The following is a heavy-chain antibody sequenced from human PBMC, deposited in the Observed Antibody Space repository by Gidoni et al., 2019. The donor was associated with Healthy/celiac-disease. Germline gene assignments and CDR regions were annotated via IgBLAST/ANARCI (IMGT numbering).Heavy chain of an antibody. D-gene: IGHD5-18*01. V-gene: IGHV4-31*03. CDR1: GSTISSGGYY. CDR3: ARSGGHSLIDY. J-gene: IGHJ4*02. CDR2: IYYSGST. Sequence: QVQLQSSGPGLVKPAQTLSLTCPVSGSTISSGGYYWRWLRQHPGKGLEWIGYIYYSGSTYYSPSLKSRVTISVGKSKNQFSLKLSSVTAADTAVYYCARSGGHSLIDYWGQGTLVTVSS.